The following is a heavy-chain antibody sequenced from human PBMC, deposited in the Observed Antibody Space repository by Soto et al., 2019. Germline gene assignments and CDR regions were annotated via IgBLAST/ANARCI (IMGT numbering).Heavy chain of an antibody. CDR1: GYTFTSYD. Sequence: GASVKVSCKASGYTFTSYDINWVRQATGQGLEWMGWMNPNSGNTGYAQKFQGRVTMTRNTSISTAYMELSSLRSEDTAVYYCARGKPPSDYDFWSGYHPYYYYYYMDVWGKGTTVTVSS. CDR2: MNPNSGNT. J-gene: IGHJ6*03. V-gene: IGHV1-8*01. D-gene: IGHD3-3*01. CDR3: ARGKPPSDYDFWSGYHPYYYYYYMDV.